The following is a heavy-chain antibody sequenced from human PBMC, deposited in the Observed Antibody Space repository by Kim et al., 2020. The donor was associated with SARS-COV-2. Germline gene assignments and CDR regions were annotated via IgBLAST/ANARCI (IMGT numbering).Heavy chain of an antibody. V-gene: IGHV4-31*03. CDR3: VGVPAAIGGMRFDP. CDR1: GGSISSGGYY. CDR2: IYYSGST. J-gene: IGHJ5*02. D-gene: IGHD2-2*02. Sequence: SETLSLTCTVSGGSISSGGYYWSWIRQHPGKGLEWIGYIYYSGSTYYNPSLKSRVTISVDTSKNQFSLKLSSVTAADTAVYYCVGVPAAIGGMRFDPWGQGTLVTVSS.